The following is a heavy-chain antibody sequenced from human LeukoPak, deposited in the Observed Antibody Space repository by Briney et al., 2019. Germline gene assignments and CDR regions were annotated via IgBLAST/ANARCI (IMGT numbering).Heavy chain of an antibody. J-gene: IGHJ5*02. V-gene: IGHV4-38-2*01. Sequence: LRLSCAASGFIFSDYYMSWIRQPPGKGLEWIGSIYYSGTTSYNPSLKSRVTISVDTSKNQFSLMLTSVTASDTAVYFCGGAAAGTVGWFDPWGQGTLVTVSS. CDR2: IYYSGTT. D-gene: IGHD6-13*01. CDR1: GFIFSDYY. CDR3: GGAAAGTVGWFDP.